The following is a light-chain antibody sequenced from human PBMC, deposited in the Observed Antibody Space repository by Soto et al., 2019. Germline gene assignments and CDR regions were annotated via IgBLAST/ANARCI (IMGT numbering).Light chain of an antibody. Sequence: QSVLTQPPSVSGAPGQRVTISCTGSSSNIGAYYDVHWYQQVPGTAPKLLIFSNTNRPSGVPDRFPGSKSGTSASLAITGLQAEDEADYYCQSYDTSLRDYVFGTGTKATVL. CDR1: SSNIGAYYD. V-gene: IGLV1-40*01. CDR2: SNT. CDR3: QSYDTSLRDYV. J-gene: IGLJ1*01.